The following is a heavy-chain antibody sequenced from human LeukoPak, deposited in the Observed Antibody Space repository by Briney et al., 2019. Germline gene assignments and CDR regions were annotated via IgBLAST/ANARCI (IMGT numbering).Heavy chain of an antibody. CDR3: ARDWDYYDSSGYRNGYAFDI. D-gene: IGHD3-22*01. V-gene: IGHV4-59*01. CDR1: DGSISSYY. Sequence: PSETLSLTCTVSDGSISSYYWSWIRQPPGKGLEWIGYIYYSGSTNYNPSLKSRVTISVDTSKNQFSLKLSSVIAADTAMYYCARDWDYYDSSGYRNGYAFDIWGQGTMVTVSS. CDR2: IYYSGST. J-gene: IGHJ3*02.